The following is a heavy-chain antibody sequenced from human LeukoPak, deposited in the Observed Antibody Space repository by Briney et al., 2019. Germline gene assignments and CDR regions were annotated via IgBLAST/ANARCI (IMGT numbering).Heavy chain of an antibody. CDR2: INSDGSST. Sequence: GGSLRLSCAASGFTFSGYWMHWVRQAPGKGLVWVSRINSDGSSTSYADSVKGRFTISRDNAKNTLYLQMNSLRADDTAVYYCARGGYYSKDWFDPWGQGTLVTVSS. CDR3: ARGGYYSKDWFDP. D-gene: IGHD3-22*01. V-gene: IGHV3-74*01. CDR1: GFTFSGYW. J-gene: IGHJ5*02.